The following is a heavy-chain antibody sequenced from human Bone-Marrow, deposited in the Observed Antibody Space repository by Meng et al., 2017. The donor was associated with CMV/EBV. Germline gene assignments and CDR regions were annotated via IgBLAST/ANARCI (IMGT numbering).Heavy chain of an antibody. CDR1: EYTFTAYY. Sequence: ASVKVSCKASEYTFTAYYMHWVRQVPGQGLVWMGWINPNSGGTNYAQRFQGRVTMTRDTSITTAYMELRSLRSDDTAVYYCARDTHFGGAFDIWGQETMVTVSS. J-gene: IGHJ3*02. CDR3: ARDTHFGGAFDI. D-gene: IGHD3-10*01. CDR2: INPNSGGT. V-gene: IGHV1-2*02.